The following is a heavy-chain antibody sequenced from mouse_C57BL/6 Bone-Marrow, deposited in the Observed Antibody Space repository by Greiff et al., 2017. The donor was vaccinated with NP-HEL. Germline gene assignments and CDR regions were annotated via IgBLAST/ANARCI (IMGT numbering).Heavy chain of an antibody. CDR3: ARGLLLRPDY. J-gene: IGHJ2*01. CDR2: IRNKANGYTT. V-gene: IGHV7-3*01. Sequence: DVKLVESGGGLVQPGGSPSLSCAASGFTFTDYYMSWVRQPPGKALEWLGFIRNKANGYTTEYSASVKGRFTISRDNSQSILYLQMNALRAEDSATYYCARGLLLRPDYWGQGTTLTVSS. CDR1: GFTFTDYY. D-gene: IGHD1-1*01.